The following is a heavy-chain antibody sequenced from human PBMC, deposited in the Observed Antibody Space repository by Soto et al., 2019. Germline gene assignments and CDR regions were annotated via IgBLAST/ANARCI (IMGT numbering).Heavy chain of an antibody. V-gene: IGHV4-30-2*01. CDR3: AAGGGLPRYY. D-gene: IGHD5-12*01. J-gene: IGHJ4*02. CDR2: IYHSGST. Sequence: QLQLQESGSGLVKPSQTLSLTCAVSGGSISSGGYSWSWIRQPPGKGLEWIGYIYHSGSTCYNPSLKSRVTIAVDRSKNQFSLQLSSVTAADTAVYYCAAGGGLPRYYWGQGTLVTVSS. CDR1: GGSISSGGYS.